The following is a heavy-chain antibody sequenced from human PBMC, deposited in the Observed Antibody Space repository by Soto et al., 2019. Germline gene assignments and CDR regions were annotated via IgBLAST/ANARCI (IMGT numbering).Heavy chain of an antibody. Sequence: LRLSCAASGFTFSSYAMSWVRQAPGKGLEWVSAISGSGGSTYYADSVKGRFTISRDNSKNTLYLQMNSLRAEDTAVYYCAKRNDFWSGYYTLDYWGQGTLVTVSS. CDR3: AKRNDFWSGYYTLDY. D-gene: IGHD3-3*01. CDR2: ISGSGGST. J-gene: IGHJ4*02. CDR1: GFTFSSYA. V-gene: IGHV3-23*01.